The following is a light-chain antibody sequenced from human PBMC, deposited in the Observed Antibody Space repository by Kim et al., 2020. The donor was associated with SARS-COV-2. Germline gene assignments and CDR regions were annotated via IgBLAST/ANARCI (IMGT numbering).Light chain of an antibody. V-gene: IGLV10-54*01. CDR3: SAWDSSLNAWV. Sequence: QNGTGTWPGNSNNVGNEGAAWVQQRRGHPPKGLAYRNKNRPSGISERLSASRSGNTASLTITGLQPEDEADYYCSAWDSSLNAWVFGGGTQLTVL. CDR1: SNNVGNEG. J-gene: IGLJ2*01. CDR2: RNK.